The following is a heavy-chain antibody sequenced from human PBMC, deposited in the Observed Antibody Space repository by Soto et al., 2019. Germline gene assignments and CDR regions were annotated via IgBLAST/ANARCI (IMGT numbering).Heavy chain of an antibody. CDR1: GGTFSNYA. J-gene: IGHJ4*02. Sequence: QVQLVQSGAEVRKPGSSVKVSCKASGGTFSNYAISWVRQAPGQGLEWVGGIIPIFGTTNYAQTFQGRVTITADESTSTAYMELSSLRSEDTAIYYCARDPFDGLWFDNDYWGQGTLVTVSS. CDR2: IIPIFGTT. D-gene: IGHD3-10*01. CDR3: ARDPFDGLWFDNDY. V-gene: IGHV1-69*12.